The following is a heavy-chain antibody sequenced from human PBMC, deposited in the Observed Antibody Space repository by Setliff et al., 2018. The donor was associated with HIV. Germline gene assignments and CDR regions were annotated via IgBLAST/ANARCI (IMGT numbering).Heavy chain of an antibody. CDR3: ASSITVAGGRSFYYYAMEV. J-gene: IGHJ6*02. Sequence: PGESLKISCKASGYSFTSYWIGWVRQMPGKGLEWMGIINPGDSDIRYSPSFRGQVTISVDKSINTAYLQWSSLKASDTAMYYCASSITVAGGRSFYYYAMEVWGQGTTVTAP. V-gene: IGHV5-51*01. CDR2: INPGDSDI. CDR1: GYSFTSYW. D-gene: IGHD1-20*01.